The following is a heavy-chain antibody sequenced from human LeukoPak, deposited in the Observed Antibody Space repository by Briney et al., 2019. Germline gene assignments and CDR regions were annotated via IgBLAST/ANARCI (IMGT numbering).Heavy chain of an antibody. D-gene: IGHD3-10*01. CDR1: GFSCITSEVG. Sequence: GPTLANPTQALTLTFSFSGFSCITSEVGLGFIRHPPIKALEWLTLNYSYDDKLYKPSLKSTLTTTKSALKNQVAHTIINMDPVDTASFYCVYTNKWFGETLAFDIWGQGTMVTVSS. CDR3: VYTNKWFGETLAFDI. J-gene: IGHJ3*02. V-gene: IGHV2-5*01. CDR2: NYSYDDK.